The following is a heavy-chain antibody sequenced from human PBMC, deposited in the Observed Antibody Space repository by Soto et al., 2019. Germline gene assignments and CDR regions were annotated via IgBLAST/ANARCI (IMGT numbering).Heavy chain of an antibody. D-gene: IGHD4-17*01. V-gene: IGHV4-59*01. CDR1: GGSISSYY. Sequence: SETLSLTCTVSGGSISSYYLSWIRQPPGKGLEWIGYIYYSGSTNYNPSLKSRVTISVDTSKNQFSLKLSSVTAADTAVYYCARDGLYGDSINWFDPWGQGTLVTVSS. J-gene: IGHJ5*02. CDR3: ARDGLYGDSINWFDP. CDR2: IYYSGST.